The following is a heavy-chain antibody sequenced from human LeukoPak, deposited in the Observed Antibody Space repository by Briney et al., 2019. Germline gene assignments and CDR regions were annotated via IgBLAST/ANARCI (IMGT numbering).Heavy chain of an antibody. CDR3: ARDRNYDILTAYTLEWFDP. D-gene: IGHD3-9*01. CDR2: IKQDGSEK. CDR1: GFTFSSYW. J-gene: IGHJ5*02. Sequence: GGSLRLSCAASGFTFSSYWMSWVRQAPGKGLEWVANIKQDGSEKYYVDSVKGRFTISRDNAKNSLYLQMNSLRAEDTAVYYCARDRNYDILTAYTLEWFDPWGQGTLVTVSS. V-gene: IGHV3-7*01.